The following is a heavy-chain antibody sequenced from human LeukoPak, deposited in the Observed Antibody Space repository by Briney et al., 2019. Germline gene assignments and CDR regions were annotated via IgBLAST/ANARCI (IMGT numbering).Heavy chain of an antibody. Sequence: SETLSLTCIVSGGSISNYYWSWLRQSPGKGLEWIGYVHNSENSNYSPSLKSRITFSLDTSQNRSSLRLSSVTAADSAVYYCARGVVYNYGYPYFDYWGPGTLVTVSS. CDR3: ARGVVYNYGYPYFDY. D-gene: IGHD5-18*01. CDR1: GGSISNYY. J-gene: IGHJ4*02. CDR2: VHNSENS. V-gene: IGHV4-59*01.